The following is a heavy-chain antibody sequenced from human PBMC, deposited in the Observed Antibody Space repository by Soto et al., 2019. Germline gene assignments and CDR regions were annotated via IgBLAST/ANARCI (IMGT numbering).Heavy chain of an antibody. CDR1: GGTFSSYA. CDR2: IIPIFGTA. J-gene: IGHJ6*02. V-gene: IGHV1-69*13. Sequence: SVKVSCKASGGTFSSYAISWVRQAPGQGLEWMGGIIPIFGTANYAQKFQGRVTITADESTSTAYMELSSLRSEDTAVYYCARSNGPYYYYYGMDVWGQGTTVTVSS. CDR3: ARSNGPYYYYYGMDV. D-gene: IGHD5-18*01.